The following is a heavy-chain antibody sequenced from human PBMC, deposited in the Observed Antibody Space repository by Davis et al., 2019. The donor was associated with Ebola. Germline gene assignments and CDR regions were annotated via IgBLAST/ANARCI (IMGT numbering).Heavy chain of an antibody. CDR1: GFTFSDYY. D-gene: IGHD3-22*01. CDR2: IRSKANSYAT. J-gene: IGHJ4*02. V-gene: IGHV3-73*01. Sequence: GESLKISCAASGFTFSDYYMSWVRQASGKGLEWVGRIRSKANSYATAYAASVKGRFTISRDDSKNTAYLQMNSLKTEDTAVYYCTGTLYDSSGIHDYWGQGTLVTVSS. CDR3: TGTLYDSSGIHDY.